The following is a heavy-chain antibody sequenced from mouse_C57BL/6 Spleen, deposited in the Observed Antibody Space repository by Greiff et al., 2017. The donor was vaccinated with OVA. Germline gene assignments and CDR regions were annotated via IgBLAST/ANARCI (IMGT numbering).Heavy chain of an antibody. CDR3: TREGGYAMDY. J-gene: IGHJ4*01. Sequence: QVHVKQSGAELVRPGASVTLSCKASGYTFTDYEMHWVKQTPVHGLEWIGAIDPETGGTAYNQKFKGKAILTADKSSSTAYMELRSLTSEDSAVYYCTREGGYAMDYWGQGTSVTVSS. V-gene: IGHV1-15*01. CDR2: IDPETGGT. CDR1: GYTFTDYE.